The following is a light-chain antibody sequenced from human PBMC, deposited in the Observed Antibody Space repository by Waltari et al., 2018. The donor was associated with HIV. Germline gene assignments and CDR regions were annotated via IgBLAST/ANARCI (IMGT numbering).Light chain of an antibody. CDR2: GAS. Sequence: EIVMTQSPATLSVSPGERATLSCRASPGVSSSLAWYQQKPGQAPRLLIHGASTRAAGIPARFSGSGSGTEFTLTISSLQSEDFATYYCQQSYSAPLTFGGGTRVEIK. CDR1: PGVSSS. CDR3: QQSYSAPLT. V-gene: IGKV3-15*01. J-gene: IGKJ4*01.